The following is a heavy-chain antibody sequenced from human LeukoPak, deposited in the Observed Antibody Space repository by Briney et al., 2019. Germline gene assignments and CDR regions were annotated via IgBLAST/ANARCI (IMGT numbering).Heavy chain of an antibody. V-gene: IGHV3-30*02. Sequence: SGGSLRLSCAASGFTFSSYGMHWVRQAPGKGLEWVAFIRYDGSNKYYADSVEGRFTISRDNSKNTLYLQMNSLRAEDTAVYYCAKDLRYHYYYMDVWGKGTTVTISS. CDR3: AKDLRYHYYYMDV. CDR1: GFTFSSYG. CDR2: IRYDGSNK. J-gene: IGHJ6*03.